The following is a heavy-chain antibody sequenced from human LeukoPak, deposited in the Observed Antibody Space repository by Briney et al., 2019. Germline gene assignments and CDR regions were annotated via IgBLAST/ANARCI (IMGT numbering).Heavy chain of an antibody. J-gene: IGHJ4*02. CDR1: GGSFSGYY. D-gene: IGHD6-13*01. CDR3: ARDPLPLHGRSSWYGPIDY. CDR2: INHSGST. Sequence: SETLSLTCAVYGGSFSGYYWSWIRQPPGKGLEWIGEINHSGSTNYNPSLKSRVTISVDTSKNQFSLKLRSVTAADTAVYYCARDPLPLHGRSSWYGPIDYWGQGTLVTVSS. V-gene: IGHV4-34*01.